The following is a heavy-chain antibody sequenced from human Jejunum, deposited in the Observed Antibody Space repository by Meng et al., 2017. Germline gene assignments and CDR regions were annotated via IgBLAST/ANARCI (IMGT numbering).Heavy chain of an antibody. J-gene: IGHJ4*02. CDR3: ARGRYGPGNAFDY. CDR1: GFAFRSCW. V-gene: IGHV3-74*01. D-gene: IGHD3-10*01. CDR2: INTDGTMT. Sequence: GESLKISFAASGFAFRSCWMHWVRQAPGKGLVWVSHINTDGTMTNYADSVEGRFNFSRDNAENTLYLQMNNLRVEDTAVYYCARGRYGPGNAFDYWGQVTLVTVSS.